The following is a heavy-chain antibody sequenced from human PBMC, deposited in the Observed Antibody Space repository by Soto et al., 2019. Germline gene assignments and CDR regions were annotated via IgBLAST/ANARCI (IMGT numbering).Heavy chain of an antibody. D-gene: IGHD6-13*01. Sequence: PSETLSLTCTVSGGSISSSSYYWGWIRQPPGKGLEWIGSIYYSGSTYYNPSLKSRVTISVDTSKNQFSLKLSSVTAADTAVYYCARIGKDSSFDYWGQGTLVTVS. CDR3: ARIGKDSSFDY. CDR1: GGSISSSSYY. J-gene: IGHJ4*02. CDR2: IYYSGST. V-gene: IGHV4-39*01.